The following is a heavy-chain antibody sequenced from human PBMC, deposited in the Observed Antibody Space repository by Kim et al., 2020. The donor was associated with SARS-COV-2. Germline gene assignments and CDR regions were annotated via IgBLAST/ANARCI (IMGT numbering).Heavy chain of an antibody. D-gene: IGHD1-26*01. J-gene: IGHJ4*02. CDR1: GFTISNFA. CDR2: FRGSGENA. CDR3: AKGPNIRTTDY. Sequence: GGSLRLSCAVSGFTISNFAMTWVRQAPGKGLEWVSGFRGSGENAYYADSAKGRFTISRDNSKNTLYLQMNSLRAGDTAVYFCAKGPNIRTTDYWGQGTLVTVSS. V-gene: IGHV3-23*01.